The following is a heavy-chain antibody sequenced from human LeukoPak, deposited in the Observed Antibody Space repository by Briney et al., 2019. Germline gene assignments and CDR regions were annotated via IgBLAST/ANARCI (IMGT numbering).Heavy chain of an antibody. V-gene: IGHV4-4*07. CDR2: IYNSGRT. J-gene: IGHJ3*02. CDR1: RGSIISYY. Sequence: SETLSLTCTISRGSIISYYWSWIRQPAGKGLEWIGRIYNSGRTSYNPSLESRVTMSVDTSKNQFSLKLTSVTAADTAVYYCAREYHGAANAFDIWGQGTMVTVSS. D-gene: IGHD2-15*01. CDR3: AREYHGAANAFDI.